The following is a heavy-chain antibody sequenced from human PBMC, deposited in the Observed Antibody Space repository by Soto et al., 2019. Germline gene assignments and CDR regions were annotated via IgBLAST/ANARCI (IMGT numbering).Heavy chain of an antibody. Sequence: PGGSLRLSCAASGFTFDDYAMHWVRQAPGKGLEWVSGISWNSGSIGYADSVKGRFTISRDNAKNSLYLQMNSLRAEDTALYYCAKGGVLLWFGELLMDVWGKGTTVTVSS. V-gene: IGHV3-9*01. D-gene: IGHD3-10*01. CDR3: AKGGVLLWFGELLMDV. J-gene: IGHJ6*04. CDR2: ISWNSGSI. CDR1: GFTFDDYA.